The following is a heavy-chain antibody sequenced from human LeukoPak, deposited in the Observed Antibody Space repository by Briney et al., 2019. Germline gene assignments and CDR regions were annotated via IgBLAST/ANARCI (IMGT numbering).Heavy chain of an antibody. D-gene: IGHD2-2*01. J-gene: IGHJ4*02. CDR3: ANGAFSSPLDY. CDR1: GFTFSSYG. CDR2: ISYDGSNK. Sequence: PGGSLRLSCAASGFTFSSYGMHWVRQAPGKGLEWVAVISYDGSNKYCADSVKGRFTISGDNSKNTLYLQMNSLRAEDTAVYYCANGAFSSPLDYWGQGTLVTVSS. V-gene: IGHV3-30*18.